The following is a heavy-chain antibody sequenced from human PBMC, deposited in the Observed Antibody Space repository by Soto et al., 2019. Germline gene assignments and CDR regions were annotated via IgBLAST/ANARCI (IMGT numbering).Heavy chain of an antibody. D-gene: IGHD4-17*01. J-gene: IGHJ4*02. V-gene: IGHV3-23*01. CDR3: EKTFTVTSYYFDY. CDR2: ISGSGGST. Sequence: EVQLLESGGGLVQPGGALRLSCAASGFTFSSYAMSWVRQAPGKGLEWVSAISGSGGSTYYADSVKGRFTISRDNSKNTLYLQMTSLRAEDTAVYYCEKTFTVTSYYFDYWGKGTMVTVSS. CDR1: GFTFSSYA.